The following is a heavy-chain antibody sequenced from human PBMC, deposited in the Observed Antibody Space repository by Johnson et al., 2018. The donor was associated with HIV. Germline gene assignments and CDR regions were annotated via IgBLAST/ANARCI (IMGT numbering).Heavy chain of an antibody. CDR1: GFTFSSYA. V-gene: IGHV3-30-3*01. J-gene: IGHJ3*02. D-gene: IGHD3-16*02. Sequence: QVQLVESGGGVVQPGRSLRLSCAASGFTFSSYAMHWVRQAPGKGLEWVAVISYDGSDNYYADSVKGRFTISRDNSKNTLYLQMNSLRAEDTAIYYCAREGGGVITFGGVIVPPGAFDIWGQGTMVTVSS. CDR3: AREGGGVITFGGVIVPPGAFDI. CDR2: ISYDGSDN.